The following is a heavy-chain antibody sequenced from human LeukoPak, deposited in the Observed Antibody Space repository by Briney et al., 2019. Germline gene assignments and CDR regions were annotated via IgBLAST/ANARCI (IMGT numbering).Heavy chain of an antibody. CDR3: ARDYSRGDPDY. Sequence: ASVKVSCKASGYTFTRYGISWVRQAPGQGLEWMGGISVYNGNTNYTQKVQGRVTMTTETSTSTAYMELRSLRSDDTAVYYCARDYSRGDPDYWGQGTLVTVSS. D-gene: IGHD6-19*01. V-gene: IGHV1-18*01. J-gene: IGHJ4*02. CDR2: ISVYNGNT. CDR1: GYTFTRYG.